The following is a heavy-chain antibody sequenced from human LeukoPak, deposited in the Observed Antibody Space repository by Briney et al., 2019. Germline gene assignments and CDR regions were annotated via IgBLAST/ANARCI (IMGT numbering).Heavy chain of an antibody. D-gene: IGHD3-22*01. J-gene: IGHJ4*02. CDR3: ARGRYYYDSSGYYPFDY. V-gene: IGHV3-13*01. CDR1: GFTFSSYD. CDR2: IGTAGDT. Sequence: QSGGSLRLSCAASGFTFSSYDMHWVRHATGKGLEWVSAIGTAGDTYYPGSVKGRFTISRENAKNSLYLQMNSLRAGDTAVYYCARGRYYYDSSGYYPFDYWGQGTLVTVSS.